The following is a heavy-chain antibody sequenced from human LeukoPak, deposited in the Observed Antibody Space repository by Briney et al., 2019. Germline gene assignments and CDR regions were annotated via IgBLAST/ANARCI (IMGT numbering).Heavy chain of an antibody. D-gene: IGHD5-12*01. CDR2: ISAYNGNT. Sequence: ASVKVSCKASGYTFTSYGISGVRQAPGQGLEWMGWISAYNGNTNYAQKLQGRVTMTTDTSTSKAYMELRRLRSDETAVYYCARATWADIVATKSEYWGQGTLVTVSS. J-gene: IGHJ4*02. CDR3: ARATWADIVATKSEY. CDR1: GYTFTSYG. V-gene: IGHV1-18*01.